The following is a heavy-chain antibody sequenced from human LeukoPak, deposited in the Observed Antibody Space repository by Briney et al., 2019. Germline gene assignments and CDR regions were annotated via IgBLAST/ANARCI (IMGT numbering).Heavy chain of an antibody. V-gene: IGHV5-51*01. D-gene: IGHD6-19*01. J-gene: IGHJ4*02. CDR2: IYPGDSDT. Sequence: GESLKISCKGSGYSFTSYWIGWVRQMPGKGLEWMGIIYPGDSDTRYSPSFQGQVTISADKSISTAYLQWSSLKASDTAMYYCARENKSGYSSGWSPLSGAIDYWGQGTLVTVSS. CDR1: GYSFTSYW. CDR3: ARENKSGYSSGWSPLSGAIDY.